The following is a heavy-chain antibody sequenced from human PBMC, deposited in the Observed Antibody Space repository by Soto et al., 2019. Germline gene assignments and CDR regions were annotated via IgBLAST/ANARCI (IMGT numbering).Heavy chain of an antibody. V-gene: IGHV4-4*07. D-gene: IGHD2-15*01. CDR1: GGSISSYY. CDR3: AGGYCSGGSCYGYYYGMDV. Sequence: SETLSLTCTVSGGSISSYYWSWIRQPAGKGLEWIGRIYTSGSTNYNPSLKSRVTMSVDTSKNQFSLKLSSVTAADTAVYYCAGGYCSGGSCYGYYYGMDVWGQATTLPVSS. J-gene: IGHJ6*02. CDR2: IYTSGST.